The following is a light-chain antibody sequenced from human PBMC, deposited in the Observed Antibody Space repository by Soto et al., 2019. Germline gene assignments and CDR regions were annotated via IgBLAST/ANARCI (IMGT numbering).Light chain of an antibody. CDR2: AAS. V-gene: IGKV1-9*01. J-gene: IGKJ3*01. CDR3: QESYSTPSVT. Sequence: IQLTQSPSSLSASVGDRVTITCRASLGVARYLAWYQQKPGTAPKLLIYAASTLQSGVPSRFSGSGSGTDFTLTISSLQPEDSATYYCQESYSTPSVTFGPGTKVDIK. CDR1: LGVARY.